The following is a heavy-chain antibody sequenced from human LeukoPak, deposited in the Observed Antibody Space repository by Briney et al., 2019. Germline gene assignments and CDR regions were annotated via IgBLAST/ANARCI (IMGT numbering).Heavy chain of an antibody. CDR2: IYYSGST. Sequence: PSENLSLTCTVSGGSISSYYWSWIRQPPGKGLEWIGYIYYSGSTNYNPSLKSRVTISVDTSKNQFSLKLSSVTAADTAVYYCARGSLSYDILTGYYNGNAFDIWGQGTMVTVSS. CDR1: GGSISSYY. J-gene: IGHJ3*02. D-gene: IGHD3-9*01. CDR3: ARGSLSYDILTGYYNGNAFDI. V-gene: IGHV4-59*01.